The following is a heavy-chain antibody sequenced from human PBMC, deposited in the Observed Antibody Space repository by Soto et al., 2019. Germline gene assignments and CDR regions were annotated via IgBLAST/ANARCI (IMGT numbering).Heavy chain of an antibody. CDR3: AREGPRGYYDSSGYETYFDY. J-gene: IGHJ4*02. CDR2: IYYSGST. CDR1: GGSISSGGYY. Sequence: PSETLSLTCTVSGGSISSGGYYWSWIRQHPGKGLEWIGYIYYSGSTYYNPSLKSRVTISVDTSKNQFSLKLSSVTAADTAVYYCAREGPRGYYDSSGYETYFDYWGQGTLVTVSS. D-gene: IGHD3-22*01. V-gene: IGHV4-31*03.